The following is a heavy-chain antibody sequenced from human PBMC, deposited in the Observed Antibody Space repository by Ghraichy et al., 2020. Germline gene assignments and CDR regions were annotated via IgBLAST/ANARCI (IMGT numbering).Heavy chain of an antibody. D-gene: IGHD6-19*01. CDR2: IWYDGSNK. CDR3: AREHSSGGYFDY. CDR1: GFTFSSYG. Sequence: GGSLRLSCASSGFTFSSYGMHWVRQAPGKGLEWVAVIWYDGSNKYYADSVKGRFTISRDNSKNTLYLQMNSLRAEDTAVYYCAREHSSGGYFDYWGQGTLVTVSS. J-gene: IGHJ4*02. V-gene: IGHV3-33*01.